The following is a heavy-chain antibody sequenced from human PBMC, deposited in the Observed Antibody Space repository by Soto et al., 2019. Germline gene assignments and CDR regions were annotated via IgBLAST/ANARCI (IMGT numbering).Heavy chain of an antibody. CDR2: ISGYNGKT. J-gene: IGHJ5*02. V-gene: IGHV1-18*01. CDR3: ARMGGTYYDILTGLGGGNWFDP. Sequence: ASVKVSCKASGYTFTSYGISWVRQAPGQGLEWMGWISGYNGKTNYAQKVQGRVTMTRNTSISTAYMELSSLRSEDTAVYYCARMGGTYYDILTGLGGGNWFDPWGQGTLVTVSS. CDR1: GYTFTSYG. D-gene: IGHD3-9*01.